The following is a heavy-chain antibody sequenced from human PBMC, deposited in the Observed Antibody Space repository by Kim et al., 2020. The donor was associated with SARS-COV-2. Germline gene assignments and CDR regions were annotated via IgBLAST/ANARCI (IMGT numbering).Heavy chain of an antibody. V-gene: IGHV4-61*02. CDR3: ARERRYYDSSGYSFYLVDY. D-gene: IGHD3-22*01. CDR1: GGSISSGSYY. Sequence: SETLSLTCTVSGGSISSGSYYWSWIRQPAGKGLEWIGRIYTSGSTNYNPSLKSRVTISVDTSKNQFSLKLSSVTAADTAVYYCARERRYYDSSGYSFYLVDYWGQGTLVTVSS. J-gene: IGHJ4*02. CDR2: IYTSGST.